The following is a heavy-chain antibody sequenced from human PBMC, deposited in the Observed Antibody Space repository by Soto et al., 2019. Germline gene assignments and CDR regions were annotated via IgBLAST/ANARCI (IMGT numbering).Heavy chain of an antibody. Sequence: PSETLSLTCAFYGGSFSGYYWSWIRQPPGKGLEWIGEINHSGSTNYNPSLKSRVTISVDTSKNQFSLKLSSVTAADTAVYYCATRIAAAGTGGWYDPWGQGTLVTVSS. CDR3: ATRIAAAGTGGWYDP. CDR2: INHSGST. J-gene: IGHJ5*02. D-gene: IGHD6-13*01. CDR1: GGSFSGYY. V-gene: IGHV4-34*01.